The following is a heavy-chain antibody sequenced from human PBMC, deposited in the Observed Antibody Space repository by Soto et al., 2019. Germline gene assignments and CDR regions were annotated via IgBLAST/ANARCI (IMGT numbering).Heavy chain of an antibody. D-gene: IGHD2-2*01. CDR1: GFTFSSYS. J-gene: IGHJ6*02. CDR3: ARDLIPAAMNYYGMDV. V-gene: IGHV3-21*01. CDR2: ISSSSSYI. Sequence: GGSLRLSCTASGFTFSSYSMNWVRQAPRKGLEWVSSISSSSSYIYYADSVKGRFTISRDNAKNSLYLQMNSLRAEDTAVYYCARDLIPAAMNYYGMDVWGQGTTVTVSS.